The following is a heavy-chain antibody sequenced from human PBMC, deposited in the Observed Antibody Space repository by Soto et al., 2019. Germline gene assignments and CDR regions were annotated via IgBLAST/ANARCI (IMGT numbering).Heavy chain of an antibody. V-gene: IGHV3-23*01. D-gene: IGHD2-2*02. CDR2: ISGSGGST. Sequence: EVQLLESRGGLVQPGGSLRLSCAASGFTFSSYAMSWVRQAPGKGLEWVSAISGSGGSTYYADSVKGRFTISRDSSKNTLYLQMNSLRAEDTAVYYCAKGLGYCSSTSCYKGAGYYGMDVWGQGTTVTVSS. J-gene: IGHJ6*02. CDR1: GFTFSSYA. CDR3: AKGLGYCSSTSCYKGAGYYGMDV.